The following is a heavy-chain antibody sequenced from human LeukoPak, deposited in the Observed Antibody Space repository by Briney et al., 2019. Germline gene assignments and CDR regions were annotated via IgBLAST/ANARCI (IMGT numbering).Heavy chain of an antibody. CDR1: GYTFTSYG. D-gene: IGHD3-16*02. J-gene: IGHJ4*02. CDR3: ARNWRRYDYVWGSYRYTAPDY. Sequence: ASVKVSCKASGYTFTSYGISWVRQAPGQGLEWMGWISAYNGNTNYAQKLQGRVTMTTDTSTSTAYIELRSLRSDDTAVYYCARNWRRYDYVWGSYRYTAPDYWGQGTLVTVSS. CDR2: ISAYNGNT. V-gene: IGHV1-18*01.